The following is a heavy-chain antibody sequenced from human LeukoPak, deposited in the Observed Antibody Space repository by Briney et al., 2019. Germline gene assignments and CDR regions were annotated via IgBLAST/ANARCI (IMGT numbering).Heavy chain of an antibody. D-gene: IGHD2-21*02. J-gene: IGHJ5*02. Sequence: WETLSLTCAVYGGSFSGYYWSWIRQPPGKGLEWIGEINHSGSTNYNPSLKSRVTISVDTSKNQFSLKLSSVTAADTAVYYCVRDTADPWGQGTLVTVSS. CDR1: GGSFSGYY. CDR3: VRDTADP. CDR2: INHSGST. V-gene: IGHV4-34*01.